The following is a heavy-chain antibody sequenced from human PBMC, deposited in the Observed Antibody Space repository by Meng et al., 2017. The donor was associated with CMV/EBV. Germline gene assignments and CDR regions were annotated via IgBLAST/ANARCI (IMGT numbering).Heavy chain of an antibody. CDR3: ARDNIAVADPWYYYGMDV. CDR2: ISSSSYI. Sequence: GGSLRLSCAASGFTFSSYSMNWVRQAPGKGLEWVSSISSSSYIYYADSVKGRFTISRDNAKNSLYLQMNSLRAEDTAVYYCARDNIAVADPWYYYGMDVWGQGTTVTVSS. V-gene: IGHV3-21*01. J-gene: IGHJ6*02. D-gene: IGHD6-19*01. CDR1: GFTFSSYS.